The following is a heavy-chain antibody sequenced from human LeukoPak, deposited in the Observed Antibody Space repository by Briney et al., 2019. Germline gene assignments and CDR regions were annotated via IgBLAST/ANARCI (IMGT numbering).Heavy chain of an antibody. CDR3: AKCADTSGYYYYYGMDV. V-gene: IGHV3-23*01. CDR2: ISGSGGST. CDR1: GFTFSSYA. D-gene: IGHD3-10*01. J-gene: IGHJ6*02. Sequence: GGSLRLSCAASGFTFSSYAMSWVRQAPGKGLEWVSGISGSGGSTYYADSVKGRFTISRDNSKNTLYLQMNSLRAEDTAVYYCAKCADTSGYYYYYGMDVWGQRTTVTV.